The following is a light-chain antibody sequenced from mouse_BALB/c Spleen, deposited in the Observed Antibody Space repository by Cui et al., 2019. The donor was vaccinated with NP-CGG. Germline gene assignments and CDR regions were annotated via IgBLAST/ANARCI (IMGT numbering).Light chain of an antibody. CDR1: SSVSY. Sequence: QIVLTHSPAILSASPGEQVTMTCSASSSVSYMSWFQQKPGSSTKLWIYSISNLASGVPARFSGSGSGTSYSLTISSVKAEDAATYYCQQWSSSPPFTFGSGTKLEIK. CDR3: QQWSSSPPFT. V-gene: IGKV4-68*01. CDR2: SIS. J-gene: IGKJ4*01.